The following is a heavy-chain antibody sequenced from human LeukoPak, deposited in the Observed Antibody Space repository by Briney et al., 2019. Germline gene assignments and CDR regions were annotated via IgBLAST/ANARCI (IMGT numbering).Heavy chain of an antibody. D-gene: IGHD3-10*02. CDR3: AIRYTMFHAFDI. Sequence: SVKVSCKASGGTFSSYTISWVRQAPGQGLEWMGRIIPILGIANYAQKFQGRVTITADKSTSTAYMELSSLRSGDTAVYYCAIRYTMFHAFDIWGQGTMVTVSS. V-gene: IGHV1-69*02. J-gene: IGHJ3*02. CDR1: GGTFSSYT. CDR2: IIPILGIA.